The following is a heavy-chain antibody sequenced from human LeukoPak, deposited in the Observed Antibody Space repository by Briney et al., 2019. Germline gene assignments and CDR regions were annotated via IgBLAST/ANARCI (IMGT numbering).Heavy chain of an antibody. Sequence: PGRSLRLSCTASGFTFSTYGAHWVRQAPGKGLEWVAVISYDRTNKYYTDSVRGRFNISRDNSKNTLYLQMNSLRAEDTAVYYCAKTYYYGSGSYPIGAFDIWGQGTMVTVSS. CDR2: ISYDRTNK. J-gene: IGHJ3*02. D-gene: IGHD3-10*01. CDR3: AKTYYYGSGSYPIGAFDI. CDR1: GFTFSTYG. V-gene: IGHV3-30*18.